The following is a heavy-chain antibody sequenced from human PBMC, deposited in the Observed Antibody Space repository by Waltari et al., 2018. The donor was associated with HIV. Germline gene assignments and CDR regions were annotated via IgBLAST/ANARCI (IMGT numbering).Heavy chain of an antibody. J-gene: IGHJ6*02. CDR1: GYICSGRY. D-gene: IGHD2-15*01. CDR3: ARDLGYCDSSTCYTYYAMDV. CDR2: INPNNCDT. V-gene: IGHV1-2*02. Sequence: QEKLVQSGAEVKKPGASVKVSCNTSGYICSGRYIHWARQVPGQGLEWMRCINPNNCDTNFAHNYRSRISLTRDTSYSTAYMQVGNVRADDTAVYYCARDLGYCDSSTCYTYYAMDVWGQGTTVTVSS.